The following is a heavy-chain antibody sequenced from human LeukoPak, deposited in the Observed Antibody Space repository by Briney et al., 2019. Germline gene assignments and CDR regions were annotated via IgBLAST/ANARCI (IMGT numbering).Heavy chain of an antibody. Sequence: GESLKISCKGSGYIFSTYWIGWVRQMPGKGLEWMGIIFPGDSDTRYSPSFQGQVTISADKSISTAYLQWSSLKASDTAMYYCARQTIFGVVIPGDYWGQGTLVTVSS. V-gene: IGHV5-51*01. CDR3: ARQTIFGVVIPGDY. J-gene: IGHJ4*02. CDR1: GYIFSTYW. CDR2: IFPGDSDT. D-gene: IGHD3-3*01.